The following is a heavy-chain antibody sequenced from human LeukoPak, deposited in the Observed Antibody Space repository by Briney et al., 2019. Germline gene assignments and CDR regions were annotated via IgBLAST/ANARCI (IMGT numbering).Heavy chain of an antibody. CDR1: GYTFTSYG. CDR2: ISAYNGNT. CDR3: ARDPGPRRSLRWPY. J-gene: IGHJ4*02. V-gene: IGHV1-18*01. D-gene: IGHD4-23*01. Sequence: GASVKVSCKASGYTFTSYGISWGRQAPGQGLEWMGWISAYNGNTNYAQKLQGRVTMTTDTSTSTAYMELRSLRSDDTAVYYCARDPGPRRSLRWPYWGQGTLVTVSS.